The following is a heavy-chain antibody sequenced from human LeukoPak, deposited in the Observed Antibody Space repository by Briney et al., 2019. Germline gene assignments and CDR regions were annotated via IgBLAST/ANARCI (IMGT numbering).Heavy chain of an antibody. D-gene: IGHD3-22*01. CDR2: ITWNSDTI. CDR3: AKDTTYYYDSSGYDGFDI. Sequence: PGRSLRLSCAASGFTSDDYAMHWVRQAPGKGLEWVSGITWNSDTIGYADSVEGRFTISRDNAKNSLYLQMNSLRAEDTALYYCAKDTTYYYDSSGYDGFDIWGQGTMVTVSS. CDR1: GFTSDDYA. J-gene: IGHJ3*02. V-gene: IGHV3-9*02.